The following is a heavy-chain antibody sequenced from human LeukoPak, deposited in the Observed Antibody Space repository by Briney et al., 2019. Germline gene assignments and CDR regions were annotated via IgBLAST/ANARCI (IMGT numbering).Heavy chain of an antibody. CDR1: GFTCSDYS. CDR3: AELGITMIGGV. V-gene: IGHV3-48*04. Sequence: GGSLRLSCAVSGFTCSDYSMNWVRQAPGKGLEWVSYISSSGSTIYYADSVKGRFTISRDNAKNSLYLQMNSLRAEDTAVYYCAELGITMIGGVWGKGTTVTISS. D-gene: IGHD3-10*02. CDR2: ISSSGSTI. J-gene: IGHJ6*04.